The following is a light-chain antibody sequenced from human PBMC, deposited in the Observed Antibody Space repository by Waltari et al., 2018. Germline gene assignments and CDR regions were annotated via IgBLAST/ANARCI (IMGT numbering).Light chain of an antibody. Sequence: EIVLTQSPGTLSLSPGDRAIIPCRASQSVSKYLAWYQQKPGQAPRLLIFGASSRATGIPDRFSGSGSGTDLSLTISRVEPEDFAVYYCQQYVSLPATFGQGTKVEIE. CDR3: QQYVSLPAT. CDR1: QSVSKY. CDR2: GAS. V-gene: IGKV3-20*01. J-gene: IGKJ1*01.